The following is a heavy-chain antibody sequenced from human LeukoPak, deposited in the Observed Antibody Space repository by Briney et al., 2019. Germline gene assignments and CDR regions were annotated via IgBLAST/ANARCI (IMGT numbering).Heavy chain of an antibody. CDR1: GGSISSYY. Sequence: PSETLSLTCTVSGGSISSYYWSWIRQPPGKGLEWIGYIYYTGSTDYNPSLNSRVAISADTSKNQFSLKLSSVTAADTAVYYCARGSKAAPGTFDYWGQGTLVTVSS. J-gene: IGHJ4*02. CDR3: ARGSKAAPGTFDY. D-gene: IGHD6-13*01. CDR2: IYYTGST. V-gene: IGHV4-59*01.